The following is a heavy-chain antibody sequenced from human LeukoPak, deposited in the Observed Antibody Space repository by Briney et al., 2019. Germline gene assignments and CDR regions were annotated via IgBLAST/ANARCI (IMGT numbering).Heavy chain of an antibody. J-gene: IGHJ4*02. Sequence: SETLSLTCAVYGGSFSGYRWTWIRQPPGKGLEWIGYINHSGNTYHNPSLMSRVTISVDRSKNQFSLKVNSVTAADTAVYYCARGLLFAGNSYFDYWGQGVLVTVSS. CDR2: INHSGNT. CDR1: GGSFSGYR. V-gene: IGHV4-34*01. CDR3: ARGLLFAGNSYFDY. D-gene: IGHD4-23*01.